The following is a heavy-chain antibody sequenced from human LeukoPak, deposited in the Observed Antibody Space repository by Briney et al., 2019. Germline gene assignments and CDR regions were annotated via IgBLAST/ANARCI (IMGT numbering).Heavy chain of an antibody. CDR3: ARDDYGDYGGFDY. CDR1: GYTFTSYA. V-gene: IGHV1-3*01. Sequence: ASATVSCKASGYTFTSYAMHWVRQAPGQRLEWMGWINAGNGNTKYSQKFQGRVTITRDTSASTAYMELSSLRSEDTAVYYCARDDYGDYGGFDYWGQGTLVTVSS. J-gene: IGHJ4*02. CDR2: INAGNGNT. D-gene: IGHD4-17*01.